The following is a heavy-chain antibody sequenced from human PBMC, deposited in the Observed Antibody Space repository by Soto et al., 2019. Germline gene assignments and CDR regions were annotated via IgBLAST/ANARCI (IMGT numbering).Heavy chain of an antibody. J-gene: IGHJ5*02. CDR1: GYTFTSYD. V-gene: IGHV1-8*01. CDR3: ARGEVLYCSSTSCSSWFDP. CDR2: MNPNSGNT. D-gene: IGHD2-2*01. Sequence: GASVKVSCKASGYTFTSYDINWVRQATGQRLERKGWMNPNSGNTGYAQKFQGRVTVTRNTSISTAYMELSSLRSEDRAVYYCARGEVLYCSSTSCSSWFDPWGQGTLVTVSS.